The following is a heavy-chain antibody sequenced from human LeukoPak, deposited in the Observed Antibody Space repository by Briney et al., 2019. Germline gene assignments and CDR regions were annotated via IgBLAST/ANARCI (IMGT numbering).Heavy chain of an antibody. Sequence: ASVKVSCKASGYTFTGYYMHWVRQAPGQGLEWMGIINPSGGSTSHAQKFQGRVTMTRDTSTSTVYMELSSLRSEDTAVYYCARVASIAAAVMYYFDYWGQGTLVTVSS. CDR1: GYTFTGYY. V-gene: IGHV1-46*01. CDR3: ARVASIAAAVMYYFDY. J-gene: IGHJ4*02. CDR2: INPSGGST. D-gene: IGHD6-13*01.